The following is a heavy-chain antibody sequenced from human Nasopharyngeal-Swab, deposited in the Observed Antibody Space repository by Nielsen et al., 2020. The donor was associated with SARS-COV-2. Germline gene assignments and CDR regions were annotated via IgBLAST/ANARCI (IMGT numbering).Heavy chain of an antibody. D-gene: IGHD2-21*02. CDR2: ISSSGSTI. CDR1: GFTFSDYY. Sequence: GESLKISCAASGFTFSDYYMSWIRQAPGKGLEWVSYISSSGSTIYYADSVKGRFTISRDNAKNSLYLQMNSLRAEDTAIYYCAKGGTAHYYFDYWAQGTLVTVSS. J-gene: IGHJ4*02. CDR3: AKGGTAHYYFDY. V-gene: IGHV3-11*01.